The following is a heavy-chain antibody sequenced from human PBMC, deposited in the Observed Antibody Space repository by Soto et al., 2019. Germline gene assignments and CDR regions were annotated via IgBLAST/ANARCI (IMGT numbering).Heavy chain of an antibody. J-gene: IGHJ4*02. CDR1: GFTFDDYA. CDR3: ARGSSWWSFDC. D-gene: IGHD6-13*01. Sequence: EVQLVESGGGLVQPGRSLRLSCAASGFTFDDYAMHWVRQAPGKGLEWVSGISWNSRTIGYADSVKGRFTISRDNAKNSLYLQMISLRAEDTALYYCARGSSWWSFDCWGQGTLVTVSS. V-gene: IGHV3-9*01. CDR2: ISWNSRTI.